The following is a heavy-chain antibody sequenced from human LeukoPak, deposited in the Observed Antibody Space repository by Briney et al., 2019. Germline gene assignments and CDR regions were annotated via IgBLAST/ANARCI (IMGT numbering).Heavy chain of an antibody. Sequence: GASVKVSCKVSGYTLTELSMHWVRQAPGKGLEWMGGFDPEDGETIYAQKFQGRVTMTEDTSTDTAYMELSSLRSEDTAVYYCATGTAIDYGGNYDYYYMDVWGKGTTVTVSS. CDR3: ATGTAIDYGGNYDYYYMDV. J-gene: IGHJ6*03. CDR2: FDPEDGET. CDR1: GYTLTELS. D-gene: IGHD4-23*01. V-gene: IGHV1-24*01.